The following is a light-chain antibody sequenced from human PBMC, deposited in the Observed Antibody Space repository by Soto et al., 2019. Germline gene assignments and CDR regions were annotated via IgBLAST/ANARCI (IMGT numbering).Light chain of an antibody. V-gene: IGKV3-11*01. CDR2: DAS. Sequence: EIVLTQSPATLSLSPGERATLSCRASQSVGRNLAWYQQKPGQAPRLLIYDASNRATGIPARFSGSGSGTDFTLTVSSLEPEDFAVYYCQHRSGWPLTFGGGTKVEVK. CDR1: QSVGRN. J-gene: IGKJ4*01. CDR3: QHRSGWPLT.